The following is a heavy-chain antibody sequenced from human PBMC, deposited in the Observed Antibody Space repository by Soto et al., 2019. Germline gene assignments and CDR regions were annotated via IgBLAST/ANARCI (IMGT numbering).Heavy chain of an antibody. CDR2: ISGSGGST. CDR1: GFTFSSYA. Sequence: GGSLRLSRAASGFTFSSYAMSWVRQAPGKGLEWVSAISGSGGSTYYADSVKGRFTISRDNSKNTLYLQMNSLRAEDTAVYYCAKAAEYSSSSRVDYWGQGTLVTVSS. D-gene: IGHD6-6*01. J-gene: IGHJ4*02. V-gene: IGHV3-23*01. CDR3: AKAAEYSSSSRVDY.